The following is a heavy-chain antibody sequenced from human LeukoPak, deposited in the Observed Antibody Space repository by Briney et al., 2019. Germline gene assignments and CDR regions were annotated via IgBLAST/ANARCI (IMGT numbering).Heavy chain of an antibody. D-gene: IGHD3-22*01. Sequence: SETLSLTCTVSGGSISGYYWSWIRQPPGKGLEWIGYIYYSGSTNYNPSLKSRVTISVDTSKNQFSLKLSSVTAADTAVYYCASSYYDLLSNDYWGQGTLVTVSS. CDR2: IYYSGST. CDR1: GGSISGYY. CDR3: ASSYYDLLSNDY. V-gene: IGHV4-59*08. J-gene: IGHJ4*02.